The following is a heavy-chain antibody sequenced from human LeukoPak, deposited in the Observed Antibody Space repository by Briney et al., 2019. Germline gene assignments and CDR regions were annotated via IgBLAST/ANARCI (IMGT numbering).Heavy chain of an antibody. CDR2: IHYSGST. CDR1: GGSISSYY. Sequence: SETLSLTCTVSGGSISSYYWSWIRQPPGKGLEWIGYIHYSGSTHYNPSLKSRVTISVDTSKNQFSLKLSSVTAADTAVYYCARGSPQYSGSYQNAFDIWGQGTMVTVSS. V-gene: IGHV4-59*01. CDR3: ARGSPQYSGSYQNAFDI. J-gene: IGHJ3*02. D-gene: IGHD1-26*01.